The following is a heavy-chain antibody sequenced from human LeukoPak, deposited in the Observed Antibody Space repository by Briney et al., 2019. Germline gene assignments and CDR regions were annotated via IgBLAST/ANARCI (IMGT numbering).Heavy chain of an antibody. CDR1: GFTFSSYS. CDR2: ISSSSSYI. J-gene: IGHJ6*03. V-gene: IGHV3-21*01. D-gene: IGHD3-22*01. Sequence: AGGSLRLSCAASGFTFSSYSMNWVRQAPGKRLEWVSSISSSSSYIYYADSVKGRFTISRDNAKNSLYLQMNSLRAEDTAVYYCARDVQYYYDSSGYYRTAYYYYYYYMDVWGKGTTVTVSS. CDR3: ARDVQYYYDSSGYYRTAYYYYYYYMDV.